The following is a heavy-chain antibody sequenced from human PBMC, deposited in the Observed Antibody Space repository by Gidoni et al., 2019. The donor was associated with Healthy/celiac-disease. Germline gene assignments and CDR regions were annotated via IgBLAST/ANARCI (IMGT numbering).Heavy chain of an antibody. Sequence: EVQLLESGGGLVQPGGSLRLSCAASGFTFRRYAMSWVRQAPGKGLEWVSAISGSGGSTYYADSVKGRFTISRDNSKNTLYLQMNSLRAEDTAVYYCAKDNRVITSKSAFDIWGQGTMVTVSS. CDR1: GFTFRRYA. J-gene: IGHJ3*02. CDR2: ISGSGGST. V-gene: IGHV3-23*01. D-gene: IGHD3-22*01. CDR3: AKDNRVITSKSAFDI.